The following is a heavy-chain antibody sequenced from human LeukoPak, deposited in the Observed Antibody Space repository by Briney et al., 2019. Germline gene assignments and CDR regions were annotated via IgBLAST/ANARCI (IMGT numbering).Heavy chain of an antibody. D-gene: IGHD5-18*01. CDR2: IYYSGST. CDR3: ARKAYSYGYALDP. CDR1: GGSLSSYY. V-gene: IGHV4-39*01. J-gene: IGHJ5*02. Sequence: SETLSVTCTVSGGSLSSYYWGWIRQPPGKGLEWIGSIYYSGSTYYNPSLKSRVTISVDTSKNQFSLKLSSVTAADMAVYYCARKAYSYGYALDPWGQGTLVTVSS.